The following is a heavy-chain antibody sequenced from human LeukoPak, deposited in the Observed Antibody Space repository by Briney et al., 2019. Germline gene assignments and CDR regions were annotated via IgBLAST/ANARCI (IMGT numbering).Heavy chain of an antibody. V-gene: IGHV4-59*01. CDR1: GGSISSYY. Sequence: SSETLSLTCTVSGGSISSYYWSWIRQPPGKGPEWIGYIYYSGSTNYNPSLKSRVTISVDTSKNQFSLKLSSVTAADTAVYYCARDPGDYYFDYWGQGTLVTVSS. CDR3: ARDPGDYYFDY. CDR2: IYYSGST. J-gene: IGHJ4*02. D-gene: IGHD2-21*02.